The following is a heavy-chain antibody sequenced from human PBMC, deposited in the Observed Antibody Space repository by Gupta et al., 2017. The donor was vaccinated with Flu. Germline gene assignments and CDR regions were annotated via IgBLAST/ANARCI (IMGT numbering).Heavy chain of an antibody. D-gene: IGHD1-26*01. Sequence: QGLEWLEGINPLFDATNYAQKFLGRVTITADKSTSTANMELSSLASEDTAIYYGAGDQSGGAALQASDNWFDHWGQGALVTVSS. V-gene: IGHV1-69*06. CDR3: AGDQSGGAALQASDNWFDH. CDR2: INPLFDAT. J-gene: IGHJ5*02.